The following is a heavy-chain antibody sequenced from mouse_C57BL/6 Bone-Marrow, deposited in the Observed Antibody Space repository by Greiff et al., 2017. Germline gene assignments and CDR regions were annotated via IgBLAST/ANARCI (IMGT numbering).Heavy chain of an antibody. CDR1: GFSLTSYG. CDR2: IWGGGST. J-gene: IGHJ3*01. V-gene: IGHV2-9*01. Sequence: VQLKESGPGLVAPSQSLSITCTASGFSLTSYGVDWVRQPPGKGLEWLGGIWGGGSTNYNPALMSRLSISKDNTKSQVFLKMNRLQTDDTSKYYCAKRGYYGWFAYWGRGTLVTVSA. D-gene: IGHD1-1*01. CDR3: AKRGYYGWFAY.